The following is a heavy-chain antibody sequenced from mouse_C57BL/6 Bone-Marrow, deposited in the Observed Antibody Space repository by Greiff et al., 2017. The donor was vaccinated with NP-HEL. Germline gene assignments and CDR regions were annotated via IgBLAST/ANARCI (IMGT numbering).Heavy chain of an antibody. D-gene: IGHD2-5*01. CDR2: INPSSGYT. Sequence: QVQLQQSGAELAKPGASVKLSCKASGYTFTSYWMHWVKQRPGQGLEWIGYINPSSGYTKYNQKFKDKATLTADKSSSTAYMQLSSLTYEDSAVYYCARDYYSNYWYVDVWGTGTTVTVSS. J-gene: IGHJ1*03. CDR1: GYTFTSYW. CDR3: ARDYYSNYWYVDV. V-gene: IGHV1-7*01.